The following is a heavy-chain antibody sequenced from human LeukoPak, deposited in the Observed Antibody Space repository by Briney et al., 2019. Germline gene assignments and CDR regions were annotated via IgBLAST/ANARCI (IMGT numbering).Heavy chain of an antibody. V-gene: IGHV3-30*18. CDR3: AKERASMGADAFDI. D-gene: IGHD1-26*01. CDR2: ISFDGRIE. Sequence: GGSLRLSCAASGLIFTNYGMHWVRQAPGKGFEWVAIISFDGRIEYYVDSVKGRFTISRDKSKNTLYLQMNSLRPEDTAVYYCAKERASMGADAFDIWGQGTMVTVSS. J-gene: IGHJ3*02. CDR1: GLIFTNYG.